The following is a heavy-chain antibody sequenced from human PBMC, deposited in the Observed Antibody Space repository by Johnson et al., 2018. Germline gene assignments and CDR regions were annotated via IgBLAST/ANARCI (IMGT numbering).Heavy chain of an antibody. CDR2: ISSSSSTI. D-gene: IGHD3-16*02. V-gene: IGHV3-48*02. CDR1: GFTFSSYS. J-gene: IGHJ1*01. Sequence: VQLVQSGGGLVQPGGSLRLSCAASGFTFSSYSMNWVRQAPGKGLEWVSYISSSSSTIYYADSVKGRFTISRDNAKNLLYLQMNSLRDEDTAVYYCAREDDYFLGSYRSIYFQHWGQGTLVTVSS. CDR3: AREDDYFLGSYRSIYFQH.